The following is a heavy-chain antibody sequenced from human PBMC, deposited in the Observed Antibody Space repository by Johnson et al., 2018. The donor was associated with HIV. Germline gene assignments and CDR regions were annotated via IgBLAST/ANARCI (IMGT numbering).Heavy chain of an antibody. V-gene: IGHV3-30*04. J-gene: IGHJ3*02. CDR2: TSYDGTNK. CDR1: GFSFSEYS. Sequence: VQLVESGVGVVQPGRSLRLSCAASGFSFSEYSVNWVRQAPGKGLEWVAVTSYDGTNKYYTDSVKGRFTISRDNSKNTLYLQMNSLRAEDTAVYYCAKGGGQLWFYIAFDIWGQGTMVTVSS. CDR3: AKGGGQLWFYIAFDI. D-gene: IGHD5-18*01.